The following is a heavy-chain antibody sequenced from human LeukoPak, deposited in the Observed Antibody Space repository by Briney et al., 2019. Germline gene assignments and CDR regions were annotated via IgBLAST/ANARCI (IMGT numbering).Heavy chain of an antibody. Sequence: GGSPRLSCAASGFTVSSNYMSWVRQAPGKGLEWVSVIYSGGSTYYADSVKGRFTISRDNSKNTLYLQMNSLRAEDTAVYYCATERYDSSAIGTYWGQGTLVTVSS. CDR2: IYSGGST. J-gene: IGHJ4*02. D-gene: IGHD3-22*01. V-gene: IGHV3-66*01. CDR3: ATERYDSSAIGTY. CDR1: GFTVSSNY.